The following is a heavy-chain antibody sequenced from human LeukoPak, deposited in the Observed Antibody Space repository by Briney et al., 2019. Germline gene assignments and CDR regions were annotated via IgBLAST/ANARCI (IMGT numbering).Heavy chain of an antibody. CDR1: GGSFSGYY. CDR2: IYYSGST. V-gene: IGHV4-59*08. J-gene: IGHJ4*02. CDR3: ARLGVRTIDY. Sequence: SETLSLTCAVYGGSFSGYYWSWIRQPPGKGLEWIGYIYYSGSTNYNPSLKSRVTISVDTSKNQFSLKLSSVTAADTAVYYCARLGVRTIDYWGQGTLVTVSS. D-gene: IGHD3-10*01.